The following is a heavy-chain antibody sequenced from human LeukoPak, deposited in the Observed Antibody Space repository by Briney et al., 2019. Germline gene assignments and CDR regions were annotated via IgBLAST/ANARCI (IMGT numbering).Heavy chain of an antibody. Sequence: SETLSLTCTVSGGSISSYYWSWIRQPPGKGLEWIGYIYYSGSTNYNPSLKSRVTISVDTSKNQFPLKLSSVTAADTAVYYCARESAVGDWFDPWGQGTLVTVSP. V-gene: IGHV4-59*01. CDR2: IYYSGST. J-gene: IGHJ5*02. CDR1: GGSISSYY. CDR3: ARESAVGDWFDP. D-gene: IGHD6-19*01.